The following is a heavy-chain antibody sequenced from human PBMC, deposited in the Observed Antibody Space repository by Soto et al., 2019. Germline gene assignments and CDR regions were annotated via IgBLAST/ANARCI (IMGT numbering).Heavy chain of an antibody. Sequence: EVQLVETGGGLIQPGGSLRLSCAASGFTVSSNYMSWVRQAPGKGLEWVSVIYSGGSTYYADSVKGRFTISRDNSKNTLYLQMNSLRAEDTAVYYCARYCSGGSCFLQTADAFDIWGQGTMVTVSS. D-gene: IGHD2-15*01. V-gene: IGHV3-53*02. J-gene: IGHJ3*02. CDR2: IYSGGST. CDR3: ARYCSGGSCFLQTADAFDI. CDR1: GFTVSSNY.